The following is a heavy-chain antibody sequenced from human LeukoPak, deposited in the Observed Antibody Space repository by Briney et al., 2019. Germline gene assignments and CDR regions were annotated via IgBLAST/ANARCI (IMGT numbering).Heavy chain of an antibody. CDR2: LYYSGST. J-gene: IGHJ6*02. V-gene: IGHV4-39*01. CDR3: ARQAYYYDMDV. Sequence: KPSETLSLTCNVSGGSISSSSYYWGWIRQPPGKGLEWIGSLYYSGSTSYNPSLKSRVTISVATSNNQFSLKVNSVTAADTAVYYCARQAYYYDMDVWGQGTTVTVSS. CDR1: GGSISSSSYY.